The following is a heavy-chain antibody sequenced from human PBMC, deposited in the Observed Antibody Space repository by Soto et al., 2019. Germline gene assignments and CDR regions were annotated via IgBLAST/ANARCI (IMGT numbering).Heavy chain of an antibody. Sequence: SVKVSCKASGYTFSSFGINWVRQAPGQGLEWMGGIIPIFGTANYAQKFQGRVTITADESTSTAYMELSSLRSEDTAVYYCASSSTFITMVRGALSGGMDVWGQGTTVTVSS. D-gene: IGHD3-10*01. CDR3: ASSSTFITMVRGALSGGMDV. J-gene: IGHJ6*02. V-gene: IGHV1-69*13. CDR2: IIPIFGTA. CDR1: GYTFSSFG.